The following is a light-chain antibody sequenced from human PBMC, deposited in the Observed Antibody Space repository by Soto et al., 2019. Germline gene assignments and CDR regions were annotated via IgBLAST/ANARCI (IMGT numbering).Light chain of an antibody. J-gene: IGKJ1*01. CDR3: QQYNDYSWT. V-gene: IGKV1-5*03. Sequence: DIQMTQSPSTLSASVGERVTITCRASQTISSWLAWYQQKPGKAPKLLIYKASTLKSGVPSRFSGSGSGTEFTLTISSLQPDDVAIYYCQQYNDYSWTFGQGTKVDI. CDR1: QTISSW. CDR2: KAS.